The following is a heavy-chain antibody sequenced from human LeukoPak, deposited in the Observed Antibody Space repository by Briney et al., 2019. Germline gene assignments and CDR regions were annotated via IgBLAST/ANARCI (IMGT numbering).Heavy chain of an antibody. CDR2: TIPIFGTA. V-gene: IGHV1-69*13. J-gene: IGHJ4*02. Sequence: ASVKVSCKASGGTFSSYAISWVRQAPGQGLEWMGGTIPIFGTANYAQKFQGRVTITADESTSTAYMELSSLRSEDTAVYYCARLLHPDQGSSDYWGQGTLVTVSS. CDR1: GGTFSSYA. CDR3: ARLLHPDQGSSDY. D-gene: IGHD2/OR15-2a*01.